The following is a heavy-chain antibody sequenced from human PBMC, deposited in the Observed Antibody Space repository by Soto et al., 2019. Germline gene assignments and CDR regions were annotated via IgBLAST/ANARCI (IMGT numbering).Heavy chain of an antibody. D-gene: IGHD6-13*01. CDR1: GFTFSTYA. J-gene: IGHJ4*02. CDR2: ISHDGSNE. Sequence: QVQLVESGGGVDQPGRSLRLSCAASGFTFSTYALHWVRQAPGKGLEWVAVISHDGSNEYYADSVKGRFTMSRDNSKNTLYLQMNSLRVEDAAVYYCAKDNSPYSSSYGILVYWGRGTLVTVSS. CDR3: AKDNSPYSSSYGILVY. V-gene: IGHV3-30*18.